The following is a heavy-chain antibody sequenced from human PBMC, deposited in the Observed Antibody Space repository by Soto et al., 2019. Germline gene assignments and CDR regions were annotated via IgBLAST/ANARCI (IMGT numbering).Heavy chain of an antibody. V-gene: IGHV1-3*01. CDR3: ARDTGDGTFDF. CDR1: GYTFSSYA. CDR2: INAAYGNT. D-gene: IGHD7-27*01. Sequence: QVHLVQSGAEVRKPGASVKVSCKASGYTFSSYAMHWVRQPPGQRLEWMGRINAAYGNTKSSQTFQERVTISGDTSASTAYMELTSVRSEDTAVYYCARDTGDGTFDFWGEGTLVSVSS. J-gene: IGHJ4*02.